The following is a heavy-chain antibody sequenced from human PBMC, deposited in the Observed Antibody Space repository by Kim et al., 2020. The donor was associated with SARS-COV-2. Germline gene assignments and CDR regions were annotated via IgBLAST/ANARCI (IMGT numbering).Heavy chain of an antibody. CDR2: IYYSGST. Sequence: SETLSLTCTVSGGSISSSSYYWGWIRQPPGKGLEWIGSIYYSGSTYYNPSLKSRVTISVDTSKNQFSLKLSSVTAADTAVYYCARFGLYWYFDLWGRGTLVTVSS. CDR3: ARFGLYWYFDL. D-gene: IGHD3-10*01. J-gene: IGHJ2*01. V-gene: IGHV4-39*01. CDR1: GGSISSSSYY.